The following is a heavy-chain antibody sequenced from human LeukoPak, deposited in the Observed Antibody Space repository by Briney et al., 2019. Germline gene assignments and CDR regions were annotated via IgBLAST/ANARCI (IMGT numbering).Heavy chain of an antibody. D-gene: IGHD2-2*01. Sequence: NPSGTLCLTCAVSGGSISSSNWWSWVRQPPGKGLEWIGEIYHSGSTNYNPSLKSRVTISVDKSKNQFSLHLNSVTPEDTAVYYCARRLTQYDCSDPWGQGILVTVSS. CDR3: ARRLTQYDCSDP. CDR2: IYHSGST. CDR1: GGSISSSNW. J-gene: IGHJ5*02. V-gene: IGHV4-4*02.